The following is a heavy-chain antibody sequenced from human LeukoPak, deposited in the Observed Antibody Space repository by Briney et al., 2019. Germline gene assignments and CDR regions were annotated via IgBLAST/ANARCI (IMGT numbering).Heavy chain of an antibody. J-gene: IGHJ4*02. CDR2: ISSSRSYI. CDR1: GFTFSIYI. D-gene: IGHD1-26*01. CDR3: ARSEAWELSPIDY. Sequence: GGSLRLSCAASGFTFSIYIMSWVRQAPGKGLEWVSSISSSRSYIYYADSVKGRFTISRDNSKNTLYLQMNSLRAEDTALYYCARSEAWELSPIDYWGQGTLVTVSS. V-gene: IGHV3-21*01.